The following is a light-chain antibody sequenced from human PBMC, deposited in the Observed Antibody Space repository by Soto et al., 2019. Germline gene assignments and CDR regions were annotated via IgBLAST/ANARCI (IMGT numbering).Light chain of an antibody. J-gene: IGKJ1*01. CDR1: QSVGSY. V-gene: IGKV3-11*01. CDR2: ETS. Sequence: EIVLTQSPATLSLSPGERATLSCRASQSVGSYLTWYQQKPDQAPRLLIYETSKRATGIPARFSGSGSGTDFTLTISSLEPEDFAVYYCQQRSSWPRTFGQGTKVEIK. CDR3: QQRSSWPRT.